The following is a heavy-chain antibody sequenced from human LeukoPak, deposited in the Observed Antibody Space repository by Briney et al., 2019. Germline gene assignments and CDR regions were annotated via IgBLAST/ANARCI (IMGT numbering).Heavy chain of an antibody. CDR1: GYTLTSYY. V-gene: IGHV1-46*01. Sequence: GASVKVSCKASGYTLTSYYMHWVRQAPGQGPEWMGIINPSGGSTSYAQKFQGKVTMTRDTSTSTVYMELSSLRSEDTAVYYCARDPVDCGGGSCYSRGVSDYWGQGTLVTVSS. CDR3: ARDPVDCGGGSCYSRGVSDY. CDR2: INPSGGST. D-gene: IGHD2-15*01. J-gene: IGHJ4*02.